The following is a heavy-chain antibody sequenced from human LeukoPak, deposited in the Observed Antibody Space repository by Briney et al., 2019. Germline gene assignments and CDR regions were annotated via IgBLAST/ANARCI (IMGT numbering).Heavy chain of an antibody. D-gene: IGHD3-10*01. CDR3: ARGSMVRGFPFDY. V-gene: IGHV4-59*08. CDR2: IFYTGGT. J-gene: IGHJ4*02. Sequence: SETLSLTCTISGGSISNYYWNWIRQPPGKGLEWVGYIFYTGGTNYNPSLKSRVAISEDTSKNQFSLKLSSVTAADTAVYYCARGSMVRGFPFDYWGQGTLVTVSS. CDR1: GGSISNYY.